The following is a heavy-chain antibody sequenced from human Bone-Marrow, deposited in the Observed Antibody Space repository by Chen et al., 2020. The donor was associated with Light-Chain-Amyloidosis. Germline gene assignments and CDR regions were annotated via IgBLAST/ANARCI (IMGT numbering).Heavy chain of an antibody. CDR1: GFNFEDYA. V-gene: IGHV3-43*02. CDR2: ISGDGGST. J-gene: IGHJ5*02. CDR3: AKDIFATYDP. Sequence: EVQLVESGGGVVQPGGSLRLSCAASGFNFEDYAMHWVRQAPGKGLEWVSLISGDGGSTYYADSVKGRFTISRDNSKNSLYLQMNSLRTEDTALYYCAKDIFATYDPWGQGTLVTVSS. D-gene: IGHD1-26*01.